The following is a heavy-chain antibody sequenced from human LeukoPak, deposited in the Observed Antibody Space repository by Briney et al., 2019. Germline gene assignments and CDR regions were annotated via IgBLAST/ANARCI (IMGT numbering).Heavy chain of an antibody. D-gene: IGHD3-10*01. CDR1: GYSFTSYW. CDR3: ARITMVRGVIMRWNY. V-gene: IGHV5-51*01. J-gene: IGHJ4*02. Sequence: GESLKISFKGSGYSFTSYWIGWVRQMPGKGLEWMGIIYPGDSDTRYSPSFQGQVTIPADKSISTAYLQWSSLKASDTAMYYCARITMVRGVIMRWNYWGQGTLVTVSS. CDR2: IYPGDSDT.